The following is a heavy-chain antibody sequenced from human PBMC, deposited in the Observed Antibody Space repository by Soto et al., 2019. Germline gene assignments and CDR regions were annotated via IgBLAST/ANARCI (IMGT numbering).Heavy chain of an antibody. J-gene: IGHJ5*02. V-gene: IGHV4-28*01. Sequence: QVQLQESGPGLVKPSDTLSLICAVSGYSISSSNWWGWIRQPPGKGLEWIGYIYYSGSTYYNPSLKSRFTKSVDKSKNQFSLKLSSVTAVDTAVYYCARTAPLYCSGGSCYANWFDPWGQGTLVTVSS. CDR1: GYSISSSNW. D-gene: IGHD2-15*01. CDR3: ARTAPLYCSGGSCYANWFDP. CDR2: IYYSGST.